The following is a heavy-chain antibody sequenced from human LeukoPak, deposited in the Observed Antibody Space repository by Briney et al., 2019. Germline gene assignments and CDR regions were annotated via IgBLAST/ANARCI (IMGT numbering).Heavy chain of an antibody. Sequence: SETLSLTCTVSGGSISSYYWSWIRQPPGKGLEWIGYIYYSGSTNYNPSLKSRVTISVDTSKNQFSLKLSSVTAADTAVYYCARVYSGRLRYFDWFIFDYWGQGTLVTVSS. CDR2: IYYSGST. J-gene: IGHJ4*02. CDR1: GGSISSYY. D-gene: IGHD3-9*01. CDR3: ARVYSGRLRYFDWFIFDY. V-gene: IGHV4-59*01.